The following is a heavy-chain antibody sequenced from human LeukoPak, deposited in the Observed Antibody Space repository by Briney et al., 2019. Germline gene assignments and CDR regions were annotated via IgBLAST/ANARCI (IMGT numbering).Heavy chain of an antibody. V-gene: IGHV3-53*01. CDR2: IYSGGST. CDR1: EFTFSSNY. CDR3: ARKHLKAFDI. J-gene: IGHJ3*02. Sequence: GGSLRLSCAASEFTFSSNYMIWVRQAPGKGLEWVSVIYSGGSTYYADSVKGRFTISRDNSKNTLYLQMNSLRAEDTAVYFCARKHLKAFDIWGQGTMVTVSS. D-gene: IGHD3-3*02.